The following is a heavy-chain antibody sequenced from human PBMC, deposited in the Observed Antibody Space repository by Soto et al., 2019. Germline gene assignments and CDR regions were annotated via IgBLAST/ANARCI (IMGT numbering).Heavy chain of an antibody. D-gene: IGHD1-7*01. Sequence: SVKVSCKASGGTFSSYAISWVRQAPGQGLEWMGGIIPIFGTANYAQKFQGRVTITADKSTSTAYTELSSLRSEDTAVYYCARAYNWNYGGYYYYYGMDVWGQGGTVTVS. CDR3: ARAYNWNYGGYYYYYGMDV. CDR1: GGTFSSYA. J-gene: IGHJ6*02. V-gene: IGHV1-69*06. CDR2: IIPIFGTA.